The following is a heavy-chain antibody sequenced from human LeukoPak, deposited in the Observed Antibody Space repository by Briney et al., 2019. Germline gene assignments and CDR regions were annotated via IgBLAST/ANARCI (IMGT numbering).Heavy chain of an antibody. Sequence: GGSLRLSCAASGLTFSNYAMSWVRQAPGTGLDSVSSIRGSGGSTYYADSVKGRFTISRDNSKNMLSLQMNSLRVEDTAVYYCAKEVKATSGWYLDYWGQGTLVTVSS. V-gene: IGHV3-23*01. CDR3: AKEVKATSGWYLDY. D-gene: IGHD6-19*01. CDR1: GLTFSNYA. CDR2: IRGSGGST. J-gene: IGHJ4*02.